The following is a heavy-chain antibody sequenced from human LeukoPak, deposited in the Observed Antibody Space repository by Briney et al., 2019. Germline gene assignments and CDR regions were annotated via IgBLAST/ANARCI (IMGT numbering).Heavy chain of an antibody. Sequence: GASVKVSCKASGYTFTSYGISWVRQAPGQGLEWMGWISAYNGNTNYAQKLQGRVTMTTDTSTSTAYMELRSLRSDDTAVYYCAREFDILTGYYGPGLDHWGQGTLVTVSS. D-gene: IGHD3-9*01. CDR2: ISAYNGNT. CDR1: GYTFTSYG. CDR3: AREFDILTGYYGPGLDH. J-gene: IGHJ5*02. V-gene: IGHV1-18*01.